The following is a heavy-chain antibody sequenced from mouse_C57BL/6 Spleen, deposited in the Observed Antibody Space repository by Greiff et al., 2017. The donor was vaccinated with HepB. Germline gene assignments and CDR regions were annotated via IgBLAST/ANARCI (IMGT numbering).Heavy chain of an antibody. J-gene: IGHJ4*01. CDR1: GYTFTSYG. Sequence: VQLQESGAELARPGASVKLSCKASGYTFTSYGISWVKQRTGQGLEWIGEIYPRSGNTYYNEKFKGKATLTADKSSSTAYMELRSLTSEDSAVYFCAREGSGTGAMDYWGQGTSVTVSS. CDR3: AREGSGTGAMDY. CDR2: IYPRSGNT. D-gene: IGHD4-1*01. V-gene: IGHV1-81*01.